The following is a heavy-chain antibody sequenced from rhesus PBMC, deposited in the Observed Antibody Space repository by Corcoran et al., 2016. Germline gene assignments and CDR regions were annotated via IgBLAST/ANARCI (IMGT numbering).Heavy chain of an antibody. CDR2: IYGSGGST. Sequence: QVQLQEPGPAVVKPSETLSPTCAVSGGSISSSNWWSWIRQPPGKGLEWLGGIYGSGGSTDYKPSLESRGTISKDTSKNQFSLKLSSVTAADTAVYYCASVVAAAGPDYWGQGVLVTVSS. CDR1: GGSISSSNW. V-gene: IGHV4-93*01. CDR3: ASVVAAAGPDY. J-gene: IGHJ4*01. D-gene: IGHD6-25*01.